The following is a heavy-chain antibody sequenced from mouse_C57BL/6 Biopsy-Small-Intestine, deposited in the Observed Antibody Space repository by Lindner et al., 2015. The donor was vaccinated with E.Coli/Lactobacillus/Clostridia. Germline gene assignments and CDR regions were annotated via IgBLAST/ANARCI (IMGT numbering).Heavy chain of an antibody. CDR3: GRSYYDNLDY. V-gene: IGHV1-42*01. J-gene: IGHJ2*01. D-gene: IGHD2-10*01. CDR1: GYSFTGYY. Sequence: VQLQESGPELVKFGASVKTSCKASGYSFTGYYMNWMKQSPEKSLEWIGEINPTTGGTTYNQDFKAKATLTVDKSSSTAYMQLKSLTSEDSAVYYCGRSYYDNLDYWGQGTTLTVSS. CDR2: INPTTGGT.